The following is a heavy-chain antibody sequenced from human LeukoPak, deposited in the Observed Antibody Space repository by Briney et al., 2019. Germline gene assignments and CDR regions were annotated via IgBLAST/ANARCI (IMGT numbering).Heavy chain of an antibody. CDR1: GGSFSGYY. V-gene: IGHV4-34*01. CDR2: INHSGST. Sequence: SETLSLTCAVYGGSFSGYYWSWIRQPPGKGLEWIGEINHSGSTNYNPSLKSRVTISVDTSKNQFSLKLSSVTAADTAVYYCARLPSLNYGFWSGQGDYWGQGTLVTVSS. CDR3: ARLPSLNYGFWSGQGDY. J-gene: IGHJ4*02. D-gene: IGHD3-3*01.